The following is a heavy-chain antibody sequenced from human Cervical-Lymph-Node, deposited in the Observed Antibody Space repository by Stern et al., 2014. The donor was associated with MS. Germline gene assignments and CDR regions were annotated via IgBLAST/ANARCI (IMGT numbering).Heavy chain of an antibody. J-gene: IGHJ1*01. CDR1: GFSLSTSGVG. Sequence: QITLKESGPTLVKPTQTLTLTCTFSGFSLSTSGVGVGWIRKPPGKALEWLALIYWDDDKRSSPSLKSRLTITKDTSKNQVVLTMTNMDPVDTATYYCTRSNISAEYFQHWGQGTLVTVSS. CDR3: TRSNISAEYFQH. V-gene: IGHV2-5*02. CDR2: IYWDDDK. D-gene: IGHD2/OR15-2a*01.